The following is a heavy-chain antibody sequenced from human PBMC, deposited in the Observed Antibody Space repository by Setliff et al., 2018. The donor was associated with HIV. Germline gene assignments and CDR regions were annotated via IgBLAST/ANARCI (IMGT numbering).Heavy chain of an antibody. CDR1: GASISSSSHH. V-gene: IGHV4-39*01. CDR2: IYYTGST. D-gene: IGHD1-26*01. CDR3: ARIVRWELVATSTFFYYYMDG. J-gene: IGHJ6*03. Sequence: PSETLSLTCTVSGASISSSSHHWAWIRQPPGKGLEYIGNIYYTGSTHHNPSLESRVATSVDTSKNQFSLKLSSVTAADTAVYYCARIVRWELVATSTFFYYYMDGGGKGTTVTVSS.